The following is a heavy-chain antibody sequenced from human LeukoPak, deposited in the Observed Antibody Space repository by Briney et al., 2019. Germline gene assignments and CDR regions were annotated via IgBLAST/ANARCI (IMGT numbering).Heavy chain of an antibody. CDR3: ARGGTIFGPFDY. Sequence: GGSLRLSCAASGFTFSSYGMHWVRQAPGKGLEWVAFIRYDGSNTYYADSVKGRFTISRDNSKNTLYLQMNSLRAEDTAVYYCARGGTIFGPFDYWGQGTLVTVSS. CDR2: IRYDGSNT. CDR1: GFTFSSYG. V-gene: IGHV3-30*02. D-gene: IGHD3-3*01. J-gene: IGHJ4*02.